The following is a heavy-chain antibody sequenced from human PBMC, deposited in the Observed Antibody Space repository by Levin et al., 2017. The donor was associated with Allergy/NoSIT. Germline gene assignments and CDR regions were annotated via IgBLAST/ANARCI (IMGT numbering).Heavy chain of an antibody. V-gene: IGHV3-30-3*01. Sequence: GESLKISCAASGFPFSSYAMHWVRQAPGKGLEWVAVISHDGSNKYYADSLKGRFTISRDNSNNTLYLEMNRLRAEDTAVYYCVRGGDSGWHRGSGYWGQGTLVTVSS. CDR2: ISHDGSNK. CDR3: VRGGDSGWHRGSGY. CDR1: GFPFSSYA. D-gene: IGHD6-19*01. J-gene: IGHJ4*02.